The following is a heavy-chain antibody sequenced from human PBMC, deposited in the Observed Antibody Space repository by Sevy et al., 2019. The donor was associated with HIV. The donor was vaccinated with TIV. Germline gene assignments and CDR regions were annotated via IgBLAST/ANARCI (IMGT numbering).Heavy chain of an antibody. D-gene: IGHD3-22*01. CDR2: VYHSGTT. CDR1: GASITSYY. V-gene: IGHV4-59*12. J-gene: IGHJ2*01. CDR3: ARVRRRPPVVDSNWYFDV. Sequence: SETLSLTCAVSGASITSYYWNWIRRSPGKGLEWIAYVYHSGTTSYNPSLKSRVSISLDTFRKQFSLTLYSVTAADTAIYYCARVRRRPPVVDSNWYFDVWGRGTLVTVSS.